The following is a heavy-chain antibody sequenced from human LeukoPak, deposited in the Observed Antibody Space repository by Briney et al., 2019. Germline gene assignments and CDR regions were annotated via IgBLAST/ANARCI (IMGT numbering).Heavy chain of an antibody. Sequence: GGSLRLSCAASGFTFDDYGMSWVRQAPGKGLEWVSAISGSGGSTYYADSVKGRFTISRDNSKNTLYLQMNSLRAEDTAVYYCAIPLRLGELSYWGQGTLVTVSS. CDR1: GFTFDDYG. CDR2: ISGSGGST. J-gene: IGHJ4*02. D-gene: IGHD3-16*02. V-gene: IGHV3-23*01. CDR3: AIPLRLGELSY.